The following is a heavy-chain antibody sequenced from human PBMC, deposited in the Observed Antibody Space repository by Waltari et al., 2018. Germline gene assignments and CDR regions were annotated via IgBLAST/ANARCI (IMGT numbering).Heavy chain of an antibody. CDR1: GFSFSSCE. CDR2: IGSSGRTT. V-gene: IGHV3-48*03. Sequence: EVQLVESGGGLVQPGGSRRLSCVASGFSFSSCEMNWVRQAPGKGLEWISYIGSSGRTTYYAGSVKGRVAISRDNAKNSLYLQMNSLTGDDTAVYYCARDSPTLIRGVKDYWGQGTLVSVSS. J-gene: IGHJ4*02. CDR3: ARDSPTLIRGVKDY. D-gene: IGHD3-10*01.